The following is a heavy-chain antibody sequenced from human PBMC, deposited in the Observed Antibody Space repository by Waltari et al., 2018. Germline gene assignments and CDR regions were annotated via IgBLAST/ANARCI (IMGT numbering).Heavy chain of an antibody. CDR1: GGTFSSYA. CDR2: IIPIFGTA. D-gene: IGHD3-22*01. V-gene: IGHV1-69*12. CDR3: ARGSKYYYDSSGYYYLD. J-gene: IGHJ4*02. Sequence: QVQLVQSGAEVKKPGSSVKVSCKASGGTFSSYAISWVRQAHGQGLEWMGGIIPIFGTANYAQKFQGRVTITADESTSTAYMELSSLRSEDTAVYYCARGSKYYYDSSGYYYLDWGQGTLVTVSS.